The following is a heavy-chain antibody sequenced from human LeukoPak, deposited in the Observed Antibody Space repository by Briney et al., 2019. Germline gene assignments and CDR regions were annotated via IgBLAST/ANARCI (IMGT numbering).Heavy chain of an antibody. CDR1: GFTFSSYG. Sequence: GGSLRLSCAASGFTFSSYGMHWVRQAPGKGLEWVAVISYDGSNKYYADSVKGRFTISRDNSKNTLYLQMNSLRAEDTAVYYCVKDRRLGAIFGVVIIDYWGQGTLVTVSS. CDR2: ISYDGSNK. V-gene: IGHV3-30*18. D-gene: IGHD3-3*01. J-gene: IGHJ4*02. CDR3: VKDRRLGAIFGVVIIDY.